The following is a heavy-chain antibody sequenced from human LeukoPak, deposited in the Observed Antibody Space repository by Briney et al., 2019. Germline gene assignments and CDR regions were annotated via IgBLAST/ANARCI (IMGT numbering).Heavy chain of an antibody. CDR3: AREGRDYYGSGSYSDAFDI. CDR2: IYSGGST. J-gene: IGHJ3*02. D-gene: IGHD3-10*01. Sequence: GGSLRLSCAASGFTASSNYMSWVRQAPGKGLEWVSVIYSGGSTYYADSVKGRFTISRDNSKNTLYLQMNSLRAEDTAVYYCAREGRDYYGSGSYSDAFDIWGQGTMVTVSS. V-gene: IGHV3-53*01. CDR1: GFTASSNY.